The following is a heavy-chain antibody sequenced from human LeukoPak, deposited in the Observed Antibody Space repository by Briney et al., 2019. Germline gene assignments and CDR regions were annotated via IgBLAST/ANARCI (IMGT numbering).Heavy chain of an antibody. V-gene: IGHV1-69*04. J-gene: IGHJ6*02. CDR2: IIPILGIA. CDR3: ARSNYYYYYGMDV. D-gene: IGHD4-11*01. Sequence: GASVKVSCKASGGTFSSYAIGWVRQAPGQGLEWMGRIIPILGIANYAQKFQGRVTITADKSTSTAYMELSSLRSEDTAVYYCARSNYYYYYGMDVWGQGTTVTVSS. CDR1: GGTFSSYA.